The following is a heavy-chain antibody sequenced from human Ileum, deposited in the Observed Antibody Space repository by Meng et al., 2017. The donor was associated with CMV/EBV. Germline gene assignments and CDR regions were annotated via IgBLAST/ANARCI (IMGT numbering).Heavy chain of an antibody. D-gene: IGHD3-10*01. V-gene: IGHV4-59*11. Sequence: QVQLQESGPGLMKPSETLSLTCTVSGDSISSHYWNWIRQAPGKGLEWIGYISNLGSPVFNPSLRSRVTMSFDISKNQFSLNLKSVTAADTAVYYCARSSYSGSGTYDDWGQGTLVTVSS. CDR1: GDSISSHY. J-gene: IGHJ4*02. CDR3: ARSSYSGSGTYDD. CDR2: ISNLGSP.